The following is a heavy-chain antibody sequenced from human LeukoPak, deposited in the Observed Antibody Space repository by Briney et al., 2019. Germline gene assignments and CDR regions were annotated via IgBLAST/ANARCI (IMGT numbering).Heavy chain of an antibody. CDR2: IYYSGST. CDR1: GGSISSSSYY. Sequence: SETLSLTCTVPGGSISSSSYYWGWIRQPPGKGLEWIGSIYYSGSTYYNPSLKSRVTISVDTSKNQFSLKLSSVTAADTAVYYCARHAGSYWASAFDIWGQGTMVTVSS. D-gene: IGHD1-26*01. J-gene: IGHJ3*02. CDR3: ARHAGSYWASAFDI. V-gene: IGHV4-39*01.